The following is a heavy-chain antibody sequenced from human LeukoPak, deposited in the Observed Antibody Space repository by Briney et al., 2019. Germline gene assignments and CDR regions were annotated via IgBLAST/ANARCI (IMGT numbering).Heavy chain of an antibody. CDR2: IYSGGGT. J-gene: IGHJ5*02. CDR3: ARSHRSGYYYCFDP. D-gene: IGHD3-22*01. Sequence: SGGSLRLSCAASGFTVSSDYMSWVRQAPGKGLEWGSVIYSGGGTDYSASVKSRFTISRDNSTNTLYLQMNSLRAEATAVYYCARSHRSGYYYCFDPWGQGTLVTVSS. CDR1: GFTVSSDY. V-gene: IGHV3-53*01.